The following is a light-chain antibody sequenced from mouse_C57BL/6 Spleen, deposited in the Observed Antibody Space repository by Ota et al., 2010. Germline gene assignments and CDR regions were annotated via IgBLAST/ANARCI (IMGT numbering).Light chain of an antibody. Sequence: DVVMTQTPLTLSVTIGQPASISCKSSQSLLDSDGKTYLNWLLQRPGQSPKRLIYLVSKLDSGVPDRFTGSGSRDRFHTEISRVEAEDLGVYYCWQGTLFSSTWTFGGGT. CDR2: LVS. CDR1: QSLLDSDGKTY. J-gene: IGKJ1*01. V-gene: IGKV1-135*01. CDR3: WQGTLFSSTWT.